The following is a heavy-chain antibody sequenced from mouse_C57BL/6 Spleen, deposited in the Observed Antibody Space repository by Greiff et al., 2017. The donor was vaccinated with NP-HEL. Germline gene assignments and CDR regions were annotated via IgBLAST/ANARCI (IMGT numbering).Heavy chain of an antibody. V-gene: IGHV1-82*01. CDR1: GYAFSSSW. J-gene: IGHJ3*01. CDR2: IYPGAGDT. Sequence: VQLQESGPELVKPGASVKLSCKASGYAFSSSWMNWVKQRPGTGLEWIGRIYPGAGDTNYNGKFKGKATLTADKSSSTAYMQLSSLTSEDSAVYFCARDSSGPWFAYWGQGTLVTVSA. D-gene: IGHD3-2*02. CDR3: ARDSSGPWFAY.